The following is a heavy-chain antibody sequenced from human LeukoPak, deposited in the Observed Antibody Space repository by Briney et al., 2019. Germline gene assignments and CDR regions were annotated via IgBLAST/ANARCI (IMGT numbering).Heavy chain of an antibody. V-gene: IGHV3-7*01. Sequence: GGSLRLSCAASGFRFNTFWMSWVRQAPGKGLEWVANIKQDGNEKYYADSVKGRFTISRDNGKNSLYLQMNSLRAEDTAVYYCAREGNDYDSRHVLVYFDYWGQGTLVTVSS. D-gene: IGHD3-22*01. CDR3: AREGNDYDSRHVLVYFDY. CDR2: IKQDGNEK. CDR1: GFRFNTFW. J-gene: IGHJ4*02.